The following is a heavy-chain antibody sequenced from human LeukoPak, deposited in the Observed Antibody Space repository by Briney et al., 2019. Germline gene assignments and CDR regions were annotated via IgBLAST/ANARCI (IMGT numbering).Heavy chain of an antibody. Sequence: PSETLSLTCSVSGDSISSGDFFWGWIRQPPGKGLECLWTIYYSGSTYYNPSLKSRVTISVDTSKNQFSLKLSSVTAADTAVYYCTISIAVAGPTFDYWGQGTLVTVSS. V-gene: IGHV4-39*07. CDR3: TISIAVAGPTFDY. CDR2: IYYSGST. J-gene: IGHJ4*02. CDR1: GDSISSGDFF. D-gene: IGHD6-19*01.